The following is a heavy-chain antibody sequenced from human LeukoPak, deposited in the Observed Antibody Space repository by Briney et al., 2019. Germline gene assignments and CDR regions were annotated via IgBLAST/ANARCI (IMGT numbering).Heavy chain of an antibody. D-gene: IGHD5-12*01. CDR3: ARDRYSGYDLDH. CDR1: GGTFSSYA. Sequence: SVKVSCKASGGTFSSYAISWVRQAPGQGLEWMGRIIPILGIANYAQKFQGRVTITADKYTSTAYMELSSLRSEDTAVYYCARDRYSGYDLDHWGQGTLVTVSS. J-gene: IGHJ4*02. CDR2: IIPILGIA. V-gene: IGHV1-69*04.